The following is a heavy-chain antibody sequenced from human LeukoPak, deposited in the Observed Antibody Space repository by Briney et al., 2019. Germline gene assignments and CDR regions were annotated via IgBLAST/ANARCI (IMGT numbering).Heavy chain of an antibody. CDR1: GYSFTSYW. J-gene: IGHJ3*02. CDR3: ARHSPGVLWFREAFDI. V-gene: IGHV5-51*01. CDR2: IYPGDSDT. D-gene: IGHD3-10*01. Sequence: GESLKISCKGSGYSFTSYWIGWVRQMPGKGLEWMGIIYPGDSDTRYSPSFQGQVTISADKSISTAYLQWSSLKASDTAMYYCARHSPGVLWFREAFDIWGQGTMVTVSS.